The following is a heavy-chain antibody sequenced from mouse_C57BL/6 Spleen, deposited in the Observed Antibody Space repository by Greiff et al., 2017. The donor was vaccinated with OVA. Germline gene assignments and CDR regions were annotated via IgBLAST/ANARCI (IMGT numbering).Heavy chain of an antibody. Sequence: VQLQQSGPELVKPGASVKISCKASGYTFTDYYMNWVKQSHGKSLEWIGDINPNNGGTSYNQKFKGKATLTVDKSSSTAYMELRSLTSEDSAVYYCARSRLGRYFDVWGTGTTVTVSS. D-gene: IGHD4-1*01. CDR3: ARSRLGRYFDV. CDR2: INPNNGGT. J-gene: IGHJ1*03. CDR1: GYTFTDYY. V-gene: IGHV1-26*01.